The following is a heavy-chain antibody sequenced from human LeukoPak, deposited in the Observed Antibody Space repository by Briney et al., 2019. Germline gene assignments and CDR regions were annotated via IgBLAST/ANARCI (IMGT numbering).Heavy chain of an antibody. D-gene: IGHD6-19*01. CDR1: GFTFSSYA. Sequence: GGSLRLSCAASGFTFSSYAMSWVRQAPGKGLEWVSAISGSGGSTYYADSVKGRFTISRDNSKNTLYLQMNSLRAEDTAVYYCAKDRLDSSGWYGIFDYWGQGTLVTVSS. J-gene: IGHJ4*02. CDR3: AKDRLDSSGWYGIFDY. CDR2: ISGSGGST. V-gene: IGHV3-23*01.